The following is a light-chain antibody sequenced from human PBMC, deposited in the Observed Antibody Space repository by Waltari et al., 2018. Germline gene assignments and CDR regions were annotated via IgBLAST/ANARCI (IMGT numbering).Light chain of an antibody. CDR2: EVN. J-gene: IGLJ2*01. CDR1: SSDIGGYNY. V-gene: IGLV2-14*03. CDR3: SSYTNTFVV. Sequence: QSALAQPASVSGSPGQSIAISCTGTSSDIGGYNYASWYQQYPDKAPKLLIYEVNNRPPGVSTRFSGSKSGNSASLTISEIQAEDEADYYCSSYTNTFVVFGGGTKLTVL.